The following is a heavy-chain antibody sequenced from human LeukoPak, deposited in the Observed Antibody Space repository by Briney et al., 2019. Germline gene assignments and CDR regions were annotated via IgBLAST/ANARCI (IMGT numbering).Heavy chain of an antibody. CDR1: GGSISSGGYY. J-gene: IGHJ5*02. Sequence: SETLSLTCTVSGGSISSGGYYWSWIRQHPGKGLEWVGYIYYSGSTYYNPSLKSRVTITVDTSKNQFSLKLSSVTAADTAVYYCARGLGYCSGGSCYVSWFDPWGQGTLVTVSS. CDR3: ARGLGYCSGGSCYVSWFDP. V-gene: IGHV4-31*03. D-gene: IGHD2-15*01. CDR2: IYYSGST.